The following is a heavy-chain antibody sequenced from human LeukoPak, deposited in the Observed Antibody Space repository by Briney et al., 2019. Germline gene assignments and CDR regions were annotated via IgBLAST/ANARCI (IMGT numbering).Heavy chain of an antibody. D-gene: IGHD3-3*01. CDR3: ARDNDFLGAFDI. V-gene: IGHV3-23*01. Sequence: GGSLRLSCAASGFTFSSYAMSWVRQAPGKGLEWVSAISGSGGSTYYADSVKGRFTISRDNAKNSLYLQMNSLRAEDTTVYYCARDNDFLGAFDIWGQGTMVTVSS. CDR2: ISGSGGST. CDR1: GFTFSSYA. J-gene: IGHJ3*02.